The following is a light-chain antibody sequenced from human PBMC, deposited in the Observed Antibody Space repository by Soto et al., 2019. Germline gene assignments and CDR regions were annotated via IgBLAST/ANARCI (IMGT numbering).Light chain of an antibody. CDR3: AAWDDSLKGVV. J-gene: IGLJ2*01. CDR2: SNH. Sequence: QSVLTQPPSVSGTPGQAATISCSGSRSNIRSNNVSWYQQLPGTAPKLLMYSNHQRPSGVPERFSGSKSGTSASLVISGLQSEDEADYYCAAWDDSLKGVVFGGGTKVTVL. CDR1: RSNIRSNN. V-gene: IGLV1-44*01.